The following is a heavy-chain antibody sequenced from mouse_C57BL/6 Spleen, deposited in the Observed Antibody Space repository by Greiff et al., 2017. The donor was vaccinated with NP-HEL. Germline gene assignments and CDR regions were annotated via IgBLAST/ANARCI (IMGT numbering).Heavy chain of an antibody. V-gene: IGHV1-15*01. Sequence: QLQQSGAELVRPGASVTLSCKASGYTFTDYEMHWVKQTPVHGLEWIGAIDPETGGTAYNQKFKGKAILTADKSSSTAYMELRSLTSEDSAVYYCTPSPAAWFAYWGQGTLVTVSA. CDR1: GYTFTDYE. CDR2: IDPETGGT. CDR3: TPSPAAWFAY. J-gene: IGHJ3*01.